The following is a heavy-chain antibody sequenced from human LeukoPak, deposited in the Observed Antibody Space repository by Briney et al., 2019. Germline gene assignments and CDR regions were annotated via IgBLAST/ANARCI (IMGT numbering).Heavy chain of an antibody. J-gene: IGHJ5*02. D-gene: IGHD2-15*01. CDR3: ARRKGYCSGGSCYSGWFDP. V-gene: IGHV5-10-1*01. CDR1: GYSFISYW. Sequence: GESLRISCKASGYSFISYWISWVRQMPGKGLEWMGRIDPSDSYTNYSPSFQGHVTISADKSISTAYLQWSSLKASDTAMYYCARRKGYCSGGSCYSGWFDPWGQGTLVTVSS. CDR2: IDPSDSYT.